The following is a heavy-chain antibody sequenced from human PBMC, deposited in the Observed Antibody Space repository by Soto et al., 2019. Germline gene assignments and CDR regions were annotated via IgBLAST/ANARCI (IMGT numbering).Heavy chain of an antibody. CDR1: GFTFSSYA. CDR2: ISGSASNT. J-gene: IGHJ4*02. D-gene: IGHD2-15*01. CDR3: AKTSGGGCYHAVDH. V-gene: IGHV3-23*01. Sequence: PGGSLRLSCAASGFTFSSYAMSWVRQAPGKALEWVSVISGSASNTYYADSVKGRFTLSRDNSKNTVFLQMNSLRAEDTAVYYCAKTSGGGCYHAVDHWGQGTLVTVSS.